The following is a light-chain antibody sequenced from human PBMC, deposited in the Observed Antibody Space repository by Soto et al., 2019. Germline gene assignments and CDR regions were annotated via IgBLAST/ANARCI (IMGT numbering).Light chain of an antibody. CDR2: GAS. CDR1: QSVSSN. CDR3: QQRSNWPWT. J-gene: IGKJ1*01. Sequence: IVLTQSPATLSVSPGERATLSGRASQSVSSNLAWHQQRPGQAPRLLIYGASNRATGIPVRFSGSGSGTDYTLTITNLEPEDFAIYYCQQRSNWPWTFGQGTKVDIK. V-gene: IGKV3-11*01.